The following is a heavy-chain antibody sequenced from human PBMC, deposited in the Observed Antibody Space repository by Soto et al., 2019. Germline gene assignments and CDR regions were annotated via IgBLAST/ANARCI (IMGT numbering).Heavy chain of an antibody. D-gene: IGHD2-2*01. Sequence: QVQLQQWGAGLLKPSETLSLTCAVYGGSFSGYYWSWIRQPPGKGLEWIGEINHSGSTNYNPSLKSRVTISVDTSKNQFSLKLSSVTAADTAVYYCARPCGPVVVPAATSNVAFDIWGQGTMVTVSS. V-gene: IGHV4-34*01. J-gene: IGHJ3*02. CDR2: INHSGST. CDR1: GGSFSGYY. CDR3: ARPCGPVVVPAATSNVAFDI.